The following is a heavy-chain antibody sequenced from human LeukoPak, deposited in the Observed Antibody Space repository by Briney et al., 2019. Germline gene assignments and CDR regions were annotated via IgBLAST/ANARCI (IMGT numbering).Heavy chain of an antibody. D-gene: IGHD2-2*01. V-gene: IGHV4-61*01. CDR3: ATDSEVPAARGYYYGMDV. CDR2: IYYSGST. CDR1: GGSVSSGSYY. J-gene: IGHJ6*02. Sequence: SETLSLTCTVSGGSVSSGSYYWSWIRQPPGKGLEWIGYIYYSGSTNYNPSLKSRVTISVDTSKNQFSLKLSSVTAADTAVYYCATDSEVPAARGYYYGMDVWGQGTTVTVSS.